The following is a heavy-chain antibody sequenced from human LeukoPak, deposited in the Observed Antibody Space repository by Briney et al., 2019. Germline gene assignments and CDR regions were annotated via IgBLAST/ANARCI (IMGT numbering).Heavy chain of an antibody. Sequence: SETLSLTCTVSGDSISSYYWSWIRQPPGKGLEWIGYIYNSGSTNYNPSLKSRVTMSVDTSKNHMSLKLSSVTAADTAMYYCARSSMVNTATGWFNPWGQGTLVTVSS. CDR1: GDSISSYY. V-gene: IGHV4-59*12. CDR2: IYNSGST. CDR3: ARSSMVNTATGWFNP. J-gene: IGHJ5*02. D-gene: IGHD4/OR15-4a*01.